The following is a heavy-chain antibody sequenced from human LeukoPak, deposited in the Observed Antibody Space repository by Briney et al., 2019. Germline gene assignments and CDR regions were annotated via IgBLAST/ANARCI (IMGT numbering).Heavy chain of an antibody. CDR3: ASSGYCSGGSCSVAAFDI. Sequence: NSSETLSLTCAVSGGSISSSNWWSWVRQPPGKGLEWIGEIYHSGSTNYNPSLKSRVTISVDKSKNQFSLKLSSVTAADTAVYYCASSGYCSGGSCSVAAFDIWGQGTMVTVSS. J-gene: IGHJ3*02. V-gene: IGHV4-4*02. D-gene: IGHD2-15*01. CDR1: GGSISSSNW. CDR2: IYHSGST.